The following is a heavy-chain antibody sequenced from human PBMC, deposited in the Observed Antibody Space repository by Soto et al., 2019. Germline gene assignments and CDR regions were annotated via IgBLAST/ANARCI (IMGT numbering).Heavy chain of an antibody. CDR1: GGTFSSYA. V-gene: IGHV1-69*13. J-gene: IGHJ5*02. CDR2: IIPIFGTA. D-gene: IGHD3-22*01. CDR3: ARFPSIYDSSGS. Sequence: GASVKVSCKASGGTFSSYAISWVRQAPGQGLEWMGGIIPIFGTANYAQKFQGRVTITADESTSTAYMELSSLRSEDTAVYYCARFPSIYDSSGSWGQGTLVTVS.